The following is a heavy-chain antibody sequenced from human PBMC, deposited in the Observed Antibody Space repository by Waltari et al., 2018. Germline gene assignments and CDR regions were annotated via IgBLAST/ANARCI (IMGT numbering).Heavy chain of an antibody. Sequence: EVQLLESGGGLVQPGGSLRLSCAASGFTFSSYAMSWVRQAPGKGLEWGSDIGNTGSSTFYADSVKGRFTISRDNSKNTLYLQMNSLRAEDTAVYYCAKDRPIYSSGWYHFDYWGQGTLVTVSS. J-gene: IGHJ4*02. V-gene: IGHV3-23*01. D-gene: IGHD6-19*01. CDR1: GFTFSSYA. CDR2: IGNTGSST. CDR3: AKDRPIYSSGWYHFDY.